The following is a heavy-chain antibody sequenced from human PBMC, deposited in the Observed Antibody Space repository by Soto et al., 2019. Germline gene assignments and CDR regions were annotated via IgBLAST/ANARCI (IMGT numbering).Heavy chain of an antibody. CDR3: VRDTGEDCSGATCYVPLQH. CDR1: GFTFTTFA. J-gene: IGHJ1*01. D-gene: IGHD2-2*01. Sequence: QVQLVDSGGGVVQPGKSLRLSCVASGFTFTTFAMHWVRQTPGKGLEWVAAISANGYNQLYGHSVKGRFTISRDDSRNTVNLQMNSVRLDDTAVYFCVRDTGEDCSGATCYVPLQHWGQGTLVTVSS. CDR2: ISANGYNQ. V-gene: IGHV3-30*04.